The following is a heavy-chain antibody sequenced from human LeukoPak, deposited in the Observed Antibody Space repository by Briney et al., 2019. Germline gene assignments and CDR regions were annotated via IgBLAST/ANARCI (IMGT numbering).Heavy chain of an antibody. CDR2: IYYCGST. CDR1: GGSISSYY. J-gene: IGHJ6*02. V-gene: IGHV4-59*08. D-gene: IGHD2-21*01. Sequence: SETLSLTCTVSGGSISSYYWSWIRQPPGTGKERIGYIYYCGSTNYNPSLKSRVPISVDTSKNQFSLQLRSVTAADTAVYYCARHGDWEVLATRFSVSYYYYGMDVWGQGTTVTVSS. CDR3: ARHGDWEVLATRFSVSYYYYGMDV.